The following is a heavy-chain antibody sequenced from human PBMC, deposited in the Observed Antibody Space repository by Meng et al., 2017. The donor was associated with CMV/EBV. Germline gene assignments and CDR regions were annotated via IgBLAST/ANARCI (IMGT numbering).Heavy chain of an antibody. D-gene: IGHD4-17*01. J-gene: IGHJ4*02. Sequence: SGPPLVQPPITRTLTLTFSRYSLSTSGVGVRTIRQPPGKALEWLALIYWDDDKRYSPSLKSRLTITKDTSKNQVVLTMTNMDPVDTATYYCAHSNVFVTTVTSFDYWGQGTLVTVSS. CDR2: IYWDDDK. CDR1: RYSLSTSGVG. CDR3: AHSNVFVTTVTSFDY. V-gene: IGHV2-5*02.